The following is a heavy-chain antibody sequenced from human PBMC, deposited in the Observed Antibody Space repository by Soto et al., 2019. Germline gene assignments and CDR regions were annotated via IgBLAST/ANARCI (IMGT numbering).Heavy chain of an antibody. J-gene: IGHJ5*02. Sequence: SETLSLTCAVYGGSFSGYYWSWIRQPPGKGLEWIGEINHSGSTNYNPSLKSRVTISVDTSKNQFSLKLSSVTAADTAVYYCARGRLDYYGSGSYNWFDPWGQGTLVTVSS. CDR3: ARGRLDYYGSGSYNWFDP. V-gene: IGHV4-34*01. D-gene: IGHD3-10*01. CDR2: INHSGST. CDR1: GGSFSGYY.